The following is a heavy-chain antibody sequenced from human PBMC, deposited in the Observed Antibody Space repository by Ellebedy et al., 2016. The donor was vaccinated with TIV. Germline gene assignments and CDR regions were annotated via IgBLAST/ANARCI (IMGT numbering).Heavy chain of an antibody. D-gene: IGHD3-10*01. V-gene: IGHV3-23*01. J-gene: IGHJ4*02. CDR1: GFSFSNYA. CDR3: AKRAYFSGSPVTDFKTFDY. Sequence: GGSLRLXXTASGFSFSNYAMSWVRQAPGKGPEWVSAITASDGGTYYADSVKGRFTISRDNFRNTLYLEMSRLRADDTAVYYCAKRAYFSGSPVTDFKTFDYWGQGILVTVSS. CDR2: ITASDGGT.